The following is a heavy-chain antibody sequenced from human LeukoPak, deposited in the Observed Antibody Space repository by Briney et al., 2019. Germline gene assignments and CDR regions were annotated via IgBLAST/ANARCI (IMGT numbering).Heavy chain of an antibody. J-gene: IGHJ6*02. Sequence: GGSLRLSCAASGFTFSSNAMSWVRQAPGKGLEWVANMNQDGSAKDYVDSVKGRFTISRDNARNSLYLQMSSLRAEDTAVYYCATYTHWVAGDVWGQGTTVTVSS. V-gene: IGHV3-7*01. CDR1: GFTFSSNA. CDR2: MNQDGSAK. CDR3: ATYTHWVAGDV. D-gene: IGHD3-16*01.